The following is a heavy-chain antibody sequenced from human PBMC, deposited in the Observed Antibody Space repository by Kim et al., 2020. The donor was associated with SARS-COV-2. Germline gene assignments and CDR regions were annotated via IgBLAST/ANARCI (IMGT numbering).Heavy chain of an antibody. CDR3: ARNFMDTAFYRDGMDV. Sequence: GGSLRLSCAASGFTFSSYEMNWVRQAPGKGLEWVSYISSSGSTIYYADSVKGRFTISRDNAKNSLYLQMNSLRAEDTAVYYCARNFMDTAFYRDGMDVWGQGTTVTVSS. V-gene: IGHV3-48*03. D-gene: IGHD5-18*01. CDR2: ISSSGSTI. CDR1: GFTFSSYE. J-gene: IGHJ6*02.